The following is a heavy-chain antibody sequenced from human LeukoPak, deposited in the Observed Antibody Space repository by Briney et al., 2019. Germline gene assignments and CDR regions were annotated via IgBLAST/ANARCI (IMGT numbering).Heavy chain of an antibody. Sequence: SETLSLTCTVSGGSISSSSYYWGWIRQPPGKGLEWIGSIYYSGSTYYNPSLKSRVTVSVDTSKNQFSLKLSSVTAADTAVYYCARLNGLELPDWGQGTLVTVSS. V-gene: IGHV4-39*01. J-gene: IGHJ4*02. D-gene: IGHD1-7*01. CDR3: ARLNGLELPD. CDR2: IYYSGST. CDR1: GGSISSSSYY.